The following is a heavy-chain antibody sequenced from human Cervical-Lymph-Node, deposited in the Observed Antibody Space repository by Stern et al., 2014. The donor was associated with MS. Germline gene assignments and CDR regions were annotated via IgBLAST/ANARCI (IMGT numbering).Heavy chain of an antibody. Sequence: VQLLESGPGLVKPSETLSLTCAVSGGSISSRYWGWIRQPPGKGLEWIGLISHSGDTKYNPSLTSRVTLSLDTSKTQFSLKVPSVTAADTAVYYCARLSTAVDFWGQGTLVTVSS. J-gene: IGHJ4*02. V-gene: IGHV4-59*08. CDR3: ARLSTAVDF. CDR2: ISHSGDT. CDR1: GGSISSRY.